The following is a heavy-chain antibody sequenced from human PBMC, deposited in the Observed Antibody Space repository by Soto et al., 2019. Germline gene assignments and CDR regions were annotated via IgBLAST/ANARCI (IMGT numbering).Heavy chain of an antibody. CDR2: IYYSGIS. Sequence: SETLSLTCTVSGGSVSSGSYYWSWIRQPPGKGLEWIGYIYYSGISNYSPSLKSRVTMSVDTSKNQFSLKLSSVTAADTAVYYCARIDHDSSGYDYDLPSGYWGQGTLVTVSS. CDR1: GGSVSSGSYY. V-gene: IGHV4-61*01. D-gene: IGHD3-22*01. J-gene: IGHJ4*02. CDR3: ARIDHDSSGYDYDLPSGY.